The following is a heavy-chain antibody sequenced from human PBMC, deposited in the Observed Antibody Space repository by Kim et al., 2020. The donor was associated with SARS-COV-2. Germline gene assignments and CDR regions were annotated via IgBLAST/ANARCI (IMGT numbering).Heavy chain of an antibody. Sequence: SVKVSCKASGGTFSSYAISWVRQAPGQGLEWMGGIIPIFGTANYAQKFQGRVTITADESTSTAYMELSSLRSEDTAVYYCARGRGQQQLVLAYYYYGMDVWGQGTTVTVSS. J-gene: IGHJ6*02. D-gene: IGHD6-13*01. V-gene: IGHV1-69*13. CDR3: ARGRGQQQLVLAYYYYGMDV. CDR1: GGTFSSYA. CDR2: IIPIFGTA.